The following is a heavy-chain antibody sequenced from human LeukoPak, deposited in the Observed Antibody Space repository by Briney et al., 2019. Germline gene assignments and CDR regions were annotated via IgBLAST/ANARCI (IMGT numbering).Heavy chain of an antibody. J-gene: IGHJ4*02. D-gene: IGHD1-26*01. V-gene: IGHV3-74*01. CDR1: GFTFSSHW. CDR2: LSPDGSSS. Sequence: PGGSLRLSCAASGFTFSSHWMHWVRQAPGKGLVWVSRLSPDGSSSVSADSVKGRFTVSRDNAKNTLYLQMNSLRADDTAVYYCTRSPSLGGSSWGFDSWGQGTLVTVSS. CDR3: TRSPSLGGSSWGFDS.